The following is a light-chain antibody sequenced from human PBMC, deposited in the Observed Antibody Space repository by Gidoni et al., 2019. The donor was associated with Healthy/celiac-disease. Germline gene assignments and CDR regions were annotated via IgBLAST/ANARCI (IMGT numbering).Light chain of an antibody. J-gene: IGKJ2*01. V-gene: IGKV3-11*01. Sequence: EIVLTQSPATLSLSPGERATLSCRASQSVSSYLAWYQQNPGQAPRLLIYDASNRATGIPARFSGSGSGTDFTLTISSLEPEDFAVYYCQQRSNWYTFGQGTKLEIK. CDR3: QQRSNWYT. CDR2: DAS. CDR1: QSVSSY.